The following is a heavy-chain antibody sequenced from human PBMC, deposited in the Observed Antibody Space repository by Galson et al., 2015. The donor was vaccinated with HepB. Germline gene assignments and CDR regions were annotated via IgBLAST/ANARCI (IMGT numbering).Heavy chain of an antibody. J-gene: IGHJ6*02. CDR3: ARDYFPRSTGMDV. CDR1: GYTFTSYY. D-gene: IGHD3-9*01. Sequence: SVKVSCKASGYTFTSYYMHWVRQAPGQGLEWMGIINPSGGSTSYAQKLQGRVTMTRDTSTSTVYMELSSLRSEDTAVYYCARDYFPRSTGMDVWGQGTTVTVSS. CDR2: INPSGGST. V-gene: IGHV1-46*04.